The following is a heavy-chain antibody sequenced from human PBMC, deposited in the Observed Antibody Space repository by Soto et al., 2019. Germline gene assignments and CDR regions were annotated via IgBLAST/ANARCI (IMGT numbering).Heavy chain of an antibody. V-gene: IGHV5-10-1*01. CDR1: GYSFTSYW. Sequence: GESLKISCKGSGYSFTSYWISWVRQMPGKGLEWMGRIDPSDSYTNYSPSFQGHVTISADKSISTAYLQWSSLKASDTAMYYCARQDTAMVYYYYYGMDVWGQGTTVTVSS. J-gene: IGHJ6*02. CDR2: IDPSDSYT. CDR3: ARQDTAMVYYYYYGMDV. D-gene: IGHD5-18*01.